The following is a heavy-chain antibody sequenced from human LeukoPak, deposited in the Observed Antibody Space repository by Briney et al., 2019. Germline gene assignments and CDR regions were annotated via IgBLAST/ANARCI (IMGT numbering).Heavy chain of an antibody. Sequence: GGSLRLSCAASGFTFSSYGMHWVRQAPGKGQEWVAVIWYDGSNKYYADSVKGRFTISRDNSKNTLYLQMNSLRAEDTAVYYCARQVASWFDPWGQGTLVTVSS. J-gene: IGHJ5*02. CDR3: ARQVASWFDP. CDR1: GFTFSSYG. V-gene: IGHV3-33*01. CDR2: IWYDGSNK. D-gene: IGHD2-15*01.